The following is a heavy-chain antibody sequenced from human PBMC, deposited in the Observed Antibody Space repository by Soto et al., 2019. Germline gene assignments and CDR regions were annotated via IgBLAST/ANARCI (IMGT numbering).Heavy chain of an antibody. J-gene: IGHJ6*02. V-gene: IGHV3-9*01. D-gene: IGHD3-9*01. CDR1: GFTFDDYA. CDR2: ISWNSGSI. Sequence: GGSLRLSCAASGFTFDDYAMHWVRQAPGKGLEWVSGISWNSGSIGYADSVKGRFTISRDNAKNSLYLQMNSLRAEDTALYYCATATQYYDILTGYYYYYYGMDVWGQGTTVTVSS. CDR3: ATATQYYDILTGYYYYYYGMDV.